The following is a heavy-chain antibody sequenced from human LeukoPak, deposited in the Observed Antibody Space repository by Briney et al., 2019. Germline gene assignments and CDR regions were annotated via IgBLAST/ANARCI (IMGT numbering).Heavy chain of an antibody. CDR2: INHSGST. CDR1: GGSFSGYY. D-gene: IGHD3-22*01. J-gene: IGHJ3*02. CDR3: ARGFGSYYYDSSGRAFDI. V-gene: IGHV4-34*01. Sequence: SETLSPTCAVYGGSFSGYYWSWVRQPPGKGLECIGEINHSGSTNYNPSLKSRVTISVDTSKNQFSLKLSSVTAADTAVYYCARGFGSYYYDSSGRAFDIWGQGTMFTVSS.